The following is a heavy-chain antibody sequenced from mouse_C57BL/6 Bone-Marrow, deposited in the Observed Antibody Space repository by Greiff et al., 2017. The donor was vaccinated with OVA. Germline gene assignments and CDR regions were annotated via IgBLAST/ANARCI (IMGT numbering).Heavy chain of an antibody. D-gene: IGHD2-1*01. CDR2: INPYNGGT. Sequence: VQLKQSGPVLVKPGASVKMSCKASGYTFTDYYMNWVKQSHGKSLEWIGVINPYNGGTSYNQKFKGKATLTVDKSSSTAYMELNSLTSEDSAVYYCALLFYYAMDYWGQGTSVTVSS. V-gene: IGHV1-19*01. CDR1: GYTFTDYY. J-gene: IGHJ4*01. CDR3: ALLFYYAMDY.